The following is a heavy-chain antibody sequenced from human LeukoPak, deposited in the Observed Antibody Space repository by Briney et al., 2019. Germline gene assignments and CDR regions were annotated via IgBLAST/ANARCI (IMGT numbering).Heavy chain of an antibody. J-gene: IGHJ4*02. Sequence: ASVKVSCKASGYTFTGYYILWVRQAPGQGLEWMGRINPNSGGTNYAQKFQGRVTMTRDTSINTAYMELSRLRSDDAAVYYCARLELSPDYWGQGTLVTVSS. D-gene: IGHD1-26*01. CDR3: ARLELSPDY. CDR2: INPNSGGT. CDR1: GYTFTGYY. V-gene: IGHV1-2*06.